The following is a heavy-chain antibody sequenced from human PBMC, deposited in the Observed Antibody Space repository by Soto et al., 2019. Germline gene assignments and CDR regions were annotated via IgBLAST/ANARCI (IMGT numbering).Heavy chain of an antibody. CDR2: ISGRGGST. Sequence: EVQLLESGGGLLQPGGSLRLSCAASGFTFSSYAMSWVRQAPGKGPEWVSTISGRGGSTHYADSVKGRFTISRDNSKNTLYLQMNSLRVEDRALYYCAKGGEAVAGPLFVYWGQGTLVTVSS. CDR3: AKGGEAVAGPLFVY. D-gene: IGHD6-19*01. CDR1: GFTFSSYA. J-gene: IGHJ4*02. V-gene: IGHV3-23*01.